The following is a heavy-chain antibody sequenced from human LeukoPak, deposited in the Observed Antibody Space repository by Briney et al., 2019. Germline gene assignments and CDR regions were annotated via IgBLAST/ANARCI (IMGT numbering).Heavy chain of an antibody. CDR3: AREDGSGSYPD. D-gene: IGHD3-10*01. CDR2: IYYSGST. V-gene: IGHV4-59*01. J-gene: IGHJ4*02. Sequence: SETLSLTCTVSGGSISSYYWSWIRQPPGKGLEWIGYIYYSGSTNYNPSLKSRVTISVDTSKNQFSLKLSSVTAADTAVYYCAREDGSGSYPDWGQGTLVTVPS. CDR1: GGSISSYY.